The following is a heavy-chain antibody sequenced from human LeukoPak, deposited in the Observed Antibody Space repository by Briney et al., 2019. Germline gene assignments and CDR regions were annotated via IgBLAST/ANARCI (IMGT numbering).Heavy chain of an antibody. D-gene: IGHD4-23*01. CDR3: ARGGSVGILGRWSSSTDY. J-gene: IGHJ4*02. Sequence: PGGSLRLSCAASGFTFNNYHMNWVRQAPGKGLEWVGRTRNKANSYTTEYAASVKGRFTISRDDSKNSLYLQMNSLKTEDTAVYYCARGGSVGILGRWSSSTDYWGQGTLVTVSS. CDR2: TRNKANSYTT. V-gene: IGHV3-72*01. CDR1: GFTFNNYH.